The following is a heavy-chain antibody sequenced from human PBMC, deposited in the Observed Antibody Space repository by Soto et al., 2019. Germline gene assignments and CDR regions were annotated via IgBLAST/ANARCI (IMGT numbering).Heavy chain of an antibody. Sequence: LRLSCAASGFIFSDYYMAWIRQAPGKGLEWVSDISSGGGAKNVADSVRGRFTISRDNTNNSLYLQMNSLRAEDTALYYCARRLTGRTTGDWFDPWGQGTLVTVSS. CDR2: ISSGGGAK. J-gene: IGHJ5*02. V-gene: IGHV3-11*01. D-gene: IGHD1-20*01. CDR3: ARRLTGRTTGDWFDP. CDR1: GFIFSDYY.